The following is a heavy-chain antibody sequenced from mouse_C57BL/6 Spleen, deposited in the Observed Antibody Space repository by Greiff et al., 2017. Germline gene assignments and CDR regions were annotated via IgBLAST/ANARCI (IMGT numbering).Heavy chain of an antibody. CDR3: ASQDYCSGRGYYFDY. D-gene: IGHD1-3*01. CDR2: FYPGSGSI. CDR1: GYTFTEYT. V-gene: IGHV1-62-2*01. J-gene: IGHJ2*01. Sequence: QVQLQQSGAELVKPGASVKLSCKASGYTFTEYTIHWVKQRSGQGLEWIGWFYPGSGSIKYNEKFKDKATLTADKSSSTVYMELSRLTSEDSAVYFAASQDYCSGRGYYFDYWGQGTTLTVSS.